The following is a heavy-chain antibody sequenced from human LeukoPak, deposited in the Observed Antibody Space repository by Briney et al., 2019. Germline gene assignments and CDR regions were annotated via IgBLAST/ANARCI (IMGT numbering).Heavy chain of an antibody. J-gene: IGHJ4*02. CDR3: VRIAARLEGFDY. CDR1: GFPFSNYA. CDR2: ISSDGGTT. D-gene: IGHD6-6*01. Sequence: GGSLRLSCSASGFPFSNYAMHWVRQAPGKGLEYVSAISSDGGTTYYADSVKGSFTISRDNSKSTLYLQMSSLRAEDTAVYYCVRIAARLEGFDYWGQGTLVTVSS. V-gene: IGHV3-64D*09.